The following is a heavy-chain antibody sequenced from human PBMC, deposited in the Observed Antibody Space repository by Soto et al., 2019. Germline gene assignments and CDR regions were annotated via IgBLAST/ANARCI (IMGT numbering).Heavy chain of an antibody. CDR2: ISAYNGNT. CDR1: GYTFTSYG. J-gene: IGHJ6*02. Sequence: QVQLVQSGAEVKKPGASVKVSCKASGYTFTSYGISWVRQAPGQGLEWMGWISAYNGNTNYAQKLQGRVTMTTDTSTSTAYMELRSLRSDDTALYYCAKDPNIVVVPAATGGMDVWGQGTTVTVSS. D-gene: IGHD2-2*01. V-gene: IGHV1-18*04. CDR3: AKDPNIVVVPAATGGMDV.